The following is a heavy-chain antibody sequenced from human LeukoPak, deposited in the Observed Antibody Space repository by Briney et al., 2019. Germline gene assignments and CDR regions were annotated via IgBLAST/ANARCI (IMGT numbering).Heavy chain of an antibody. V-gene: IGHV3-23*01. CDR2: ISDSGDTT. J-gene: IGHJ4*02. Sequence: HSGGSLRLSCAASGFTFSNYAMSWVRQAPGKGLEWVSFISDSGDTTLYADSAKGRFTISRDNSKSTLYLQLNSLRAEDTALYYCAPDLRGSAWSLDDWGQGTLVTVSS. CDR1: GFTFSNYA. CDR3: APDLRGSAWSLDD. D-gene: IGHD6-13*01.